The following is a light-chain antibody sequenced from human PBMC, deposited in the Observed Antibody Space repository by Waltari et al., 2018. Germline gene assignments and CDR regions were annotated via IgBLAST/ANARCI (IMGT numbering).Light chain of an antibody. CDR2: GAS. V-gene: IGKV3-15*01. Sequence: ERVMTQSPATLSVSPGERATLSCRASQSVSSNLAWYQQNFGQAPRLLIYGASTRATGIPARFSGSGSGTEFTLTISSLQSEDFAVYYCQQYDYWPTFGQGTKVEIK. CDR3: QQYDYWPT. CDR1: QSVSSN. J-gene: IGKJ1*01.